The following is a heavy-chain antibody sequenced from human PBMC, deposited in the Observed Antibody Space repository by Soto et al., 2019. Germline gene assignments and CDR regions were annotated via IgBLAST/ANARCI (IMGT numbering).Heavy chain of an antibody. D-gene: IGHD3-22*01. V-gene: IGHV4-31*03. J-gene: IGHJ4*01. Sequence: SETLSLTCPGSGCSISSGGFSWSWLRQDPGKGLEWIGYIHDSGSTYYNPSLKSRLTISVDTSKNQFSLKLSSVTVADTAVYYCAREDQNCSDRSGYVHWGHGALVT. CDR2: IHDSGST. CDR3: AREDQNCSDRSGYVH. CDR1: GCSISSGGFS.